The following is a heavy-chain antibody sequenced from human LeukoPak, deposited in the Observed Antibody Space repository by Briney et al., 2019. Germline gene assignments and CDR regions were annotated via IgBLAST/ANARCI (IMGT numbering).Heavy chain of an antibody. Sequence: ASVKVSCKASGYTFTSYGISWVRQAPGQGLEWMGWISAYNGNTNYAQKLQGRVTMTTDTSTSTACMELRSLRSDDTAVYYCASTYCSSTSCYTGFDYWGQGTLVTVSS. V-gene: IGHV1-18*01. CDR1: GYTFTSYG. D-gene: IGHD2-2*02. CDR2: ISAYNGNT. CDR3: ASTYCSSTSCYTGFDY. J-gene: IGHJ4*02.